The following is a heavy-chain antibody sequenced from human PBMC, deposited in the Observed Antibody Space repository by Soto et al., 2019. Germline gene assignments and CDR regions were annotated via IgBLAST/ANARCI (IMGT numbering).Heavy chain of an antibody. D-gene: IGHD2-15*01. CDR2: ISGSGGST. J-gene: IGHJ4*02. V-gene: IGHV3-23*01. CDR3: ANAAGPYCSGGSCSYDY. CDR1: GFTFSSYA. Sequence: EVQLLESGGGLVQPGGSLRLSCAASGFTFSSYAMSWVRQAPGKGLEWVSAISGSGGSTYYADSVKGRFTISRDNSKNTLYLQMNSLSAEDTAVYYCANAAGPYCSGGSCSYDYWGQGTLVTVSS.